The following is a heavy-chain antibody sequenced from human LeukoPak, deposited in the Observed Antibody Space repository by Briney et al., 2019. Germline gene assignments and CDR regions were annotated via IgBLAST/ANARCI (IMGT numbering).Heavy chain of an antibody. Sequence: ASVKVSRKASGYTFTGYYMHWVRQAPGQGLEWMGWINPNSGGTNYAQKFQGRVTMTRDTSISTAYMELRRLRSDDTAVYYCARGGSSSAYNWFDPWGQGTLVTVSS. CDR2: INPNSGGT. V-gene: IGHV1-2*02. D-gene: IGHD6-6*01. J-gene: IGHJ5*02. CDR3: ARGGSSSAYNWFDP. CDR1: GYTFTGYY.